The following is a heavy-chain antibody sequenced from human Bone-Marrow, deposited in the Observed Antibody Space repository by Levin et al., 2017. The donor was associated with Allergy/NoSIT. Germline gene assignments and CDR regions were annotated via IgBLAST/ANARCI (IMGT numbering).Heavy chain of an antibody. J-gene: IGHJ1*01. CDR3: SREENYYDGSGDFRVAAY. V-gene: IGHV4-34*01. CDR1: GGAFSGYQ. Sequence: SETLSLTCAVSGGAFSGYQWSWIRHSPGKGLQWIGEVNHNGDPKYSPSLRSRVTISLDTSTNHLSLSLTSVTDAETAVYYCSREENYYDGSGDFRVAAYWGQGTPVTVSS. D-gene: IGHD3-22*01. CDR2: VNHNGDP.